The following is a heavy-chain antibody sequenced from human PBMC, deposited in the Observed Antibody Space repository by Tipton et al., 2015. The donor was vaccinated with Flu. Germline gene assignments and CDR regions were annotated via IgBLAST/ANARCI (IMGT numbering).Heavy chain of an antibody. CDR1: GFTFSNYG. CDR2: IRYDGSDK. J-gene: IGHJ4*02. V-gene: IGHV3-30*02. CDR3: AKIPGLGITVSGNYYFDS. Sequence: GSLRLSCAASGFTFSNYGMYWVRQAPGKGLEWVAFIRYDGSDKYYSASVKGRFTISRDNSKNTLYLQMNSLRAEDTAVYYCAKIPGLGITVSGNYYFDSWGQGTLLTVSS. D-gene: IGHD6-19*01.